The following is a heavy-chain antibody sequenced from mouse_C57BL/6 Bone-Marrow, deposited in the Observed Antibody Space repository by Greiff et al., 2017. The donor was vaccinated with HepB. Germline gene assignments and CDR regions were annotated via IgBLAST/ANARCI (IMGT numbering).Heavy chain of an antibody. CDR3: ARRGVVAHWYFDV. J-gene: IGHJ1*03. CDR2: IWSGGST. Sequence: VKLVESGPGLVQPSQSLSITCTVSGFSLTSYGVHWVRQSPGKGLDWLGVIWSGGSTDYNAAFISRLSISKDNSKSQVFFKMNSLQADDTAIYYCARRGVVAHWYFDVWGTGTTVTVSS. CDR1: GFSLTSYG. V-gene: IGHV2-2*01. D-gene: IGHD1-1*01.